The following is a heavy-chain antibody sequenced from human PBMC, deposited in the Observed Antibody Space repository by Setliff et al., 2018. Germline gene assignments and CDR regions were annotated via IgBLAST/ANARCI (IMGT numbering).Heavy chain of an antibody. CDR2: INHSGST. V-gene: IGHV4-34*01. D-gene: IGHD5-18*01. Sequence: PSETLSLTCAVYGGSFSGYYWSWIRQPPGKGLEWIGEINHSGSTNYNPSLKSRVTISVDTSKNQFSLKLSSVAAADTAVYYCARAGYSYGAGADAFDIWGQGTMVTV. J-gene: IGHJ3*02. CDR1: GGSFSGYY. CDR3: ARAGYSYGAGADAFDI.